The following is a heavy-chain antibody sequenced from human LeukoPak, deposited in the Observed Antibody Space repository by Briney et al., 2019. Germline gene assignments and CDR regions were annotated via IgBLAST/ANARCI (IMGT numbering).Heavy chain of an antibody. D-gene: IGHD3-16*01. CDR1: GDSVSSNSAA. J-gene: IGHJ4*02. CDR3: ARSISGLGD. Sequence: SQTLSLTCAISGDSVSSNSAARNWIRRSPSRGLEWLGRTYYRSKWYNDYAVSVKGRITISADTSKNQFSLQLNSVTPEDTAVYYCARSISGLGDWGQGTLVTVSS. CDR2: TYYRSKWYN. V-gene: IGHV6-1*01.